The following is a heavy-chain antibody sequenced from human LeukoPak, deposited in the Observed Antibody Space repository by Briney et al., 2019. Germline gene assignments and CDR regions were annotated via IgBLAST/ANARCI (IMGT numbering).Heavy chain of an antibody. CDR2: INAGNGNT. J-gene: IGHJ4*02. D-gene: IGHD4-17*01. V-gene: IGHV1-3*01. CDR3: ARSLSRTTGVDY. CDR1: GYTFTSYA. Sequence: ASVKVSCKASGYTFTSYAMHWVRQAPGQGLEWMGWINAGNGNTKYSQKFQGRVTITRDTSASTAYMELSSLRSEDTAVYYCARSLSRTTGVDYWGQGTLVTVSS.